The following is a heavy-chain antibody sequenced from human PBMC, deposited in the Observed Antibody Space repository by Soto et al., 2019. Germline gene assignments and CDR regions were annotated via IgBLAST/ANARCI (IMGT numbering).Heavy chain of an antibody. V-gene: IGHV4-59*08. Sequence: SETLSLTCTVSGGSISSYYWSWIRQPPGKGLEWIGYIYYSGSTNYNPSLKSRVTISVDTSKNQFSLKLSSVTAADTAVYYCARHGGSYSFDYWGQGTLVTVSS. J-gene: IGHJ4*02. CDR2: IYYSGST. CDR3: ARHGGSYSFDY. D-gene: IGHD1-26*01. CDR1: GGSISSYY.